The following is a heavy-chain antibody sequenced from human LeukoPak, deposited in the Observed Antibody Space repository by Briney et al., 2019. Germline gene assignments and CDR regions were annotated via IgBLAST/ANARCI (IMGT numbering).Heavy chain of an antibody. CDR3: AKDRTLSGLGY. J-gene: IGHJ4*02. CDR2: ISGSGGST. CDR1: GFTFSSYA. D-gene: IGHD3/OR15-3a*01. Sequence: GGSLRLSCAASGFTFSSYAMSWVRQAPGTGLEWVSAISGSGGSTYYADSVKGRFTISRDNSKNTLYLQMNSLRAEDTAVYYCAKDRTLSGLGYWGQGTLVTVSS. V-gene: IGHV3-23*01.